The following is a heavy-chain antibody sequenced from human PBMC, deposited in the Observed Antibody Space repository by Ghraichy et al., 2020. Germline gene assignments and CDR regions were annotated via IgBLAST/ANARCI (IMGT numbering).Heavy chain of an antibody. CDR1: GDTLTELT. Sequence: VKVSCNVSGDTLTELTIHWVRQAPEKGLEWMGGFDPEEGAKVYAQKFQGRLTLAEDTSTSTAYMELRSLKADDTAVYYCAVVGARTPGFDYWGQGTLLIVSS. CDR3: AVVGARTPGFDY. CDR2: FDPEEGAK. V-gene: IGHV1-24*01. D-gene: IGHD1-26*01. J-gene: IGHJ4*02.